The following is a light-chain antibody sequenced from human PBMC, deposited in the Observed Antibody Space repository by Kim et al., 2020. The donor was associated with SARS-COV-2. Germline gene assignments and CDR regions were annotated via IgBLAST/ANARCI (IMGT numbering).Light chain of an antibody. CDR3: QQTYSNPVT. CDR1: QPITNY. V-gene: IGKV1-39*01. Sequence: GDRVTITCRASQPITNYLNWYQQKPGKAPKLLIYTASTLQSGVPSRFSGRGSGTDFALTISSLQPEDFATYYCQQTYSNPVTFGQGTRLEIK. J-gene: IGKJ5*01. CDR2: TAS.